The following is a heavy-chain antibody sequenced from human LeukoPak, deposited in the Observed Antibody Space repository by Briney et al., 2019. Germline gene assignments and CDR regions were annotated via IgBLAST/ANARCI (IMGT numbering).Heavy chain of an antibody. CDR2: VYYSDSGEM. V-gene: IGHV4-39*01. D-gene: IGHD6-13*01. J-gene: IGHJ5*02. CDR1: GGSISRSSYY. Sequence: SETLSLTCTVSGGSISRSSYYWGWIRQPPGKGLEWIGSVYYSDSGEMYYNPSLKSRVTISADTSKNQFSLKLSSVTAADTAVYYCARNEGQQLSRSWFDPWGQGTLVTVSS. CDR3: ARNEGQQLSRSWFDP.